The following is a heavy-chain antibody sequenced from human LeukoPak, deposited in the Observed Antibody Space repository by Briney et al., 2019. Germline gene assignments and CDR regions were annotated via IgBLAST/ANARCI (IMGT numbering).Heavy chain of an antibody. CDR1: GYTFTGYY. J-gene: IGHJ4*02. CDR2: INPNSGGT. Sequence: GASVKVSRKASGYTFTGYYMHWVRQAPGQGLEWMGWINPNSGGTNYAQKFQGRVTMTRDTSISAVYMELSRLRSDDTAVYYCARDGTGVYNLVQYWGQGTLVTVSS. V-gene: IGHV1-2*02. CDR3: ARDGTGVYNLVQY. D-gene: IGHD5-24*01.